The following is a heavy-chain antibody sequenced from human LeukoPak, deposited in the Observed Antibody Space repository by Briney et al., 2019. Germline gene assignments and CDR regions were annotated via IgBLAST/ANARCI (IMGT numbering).Heavy chain of an antibody. CDR2: IYYSGDT. Sequence: SETLSLTCTVSGGSISSSSYYWGWIRQPPGRGLEWIGSIYYSGDTYYNPSLKSRVTISGDTSKNQFSLKLTSVTAADTAVYYCARDRGYCSGGSCSRFDYWGQGTLVTVSS. D-gene: IGHD2-15*01. CDR1: GGSISSSSYY. V-gene: IGHV4-39*07. CDR3: ARDRGYCSGGSCSRFDY. J-gene: IGHJ4*02.